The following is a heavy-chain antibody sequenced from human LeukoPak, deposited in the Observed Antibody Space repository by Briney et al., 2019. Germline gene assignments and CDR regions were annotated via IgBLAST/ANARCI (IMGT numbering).Heavy chain of an antibody. V-gene: IGHV3-23*01. J-gene: IGHJ6*03. CDR3: AKEYTRGWYFLGYYNYYYMDV. D-gene: IGHD6-19*01. Sequence: GGSLRLSCAASEFTFMSYAMSWXXQAPXKXXXXXXXIXGXXXATYYADSVKGRFTISRDNSQNTLYLQMNSLRAEDTAVYYCAKEYTRGWYFLGYYNYYYMDVWGKGTTVSVSS. CDR1: EFTFMSYA. CDR2: IXGXXXAT.